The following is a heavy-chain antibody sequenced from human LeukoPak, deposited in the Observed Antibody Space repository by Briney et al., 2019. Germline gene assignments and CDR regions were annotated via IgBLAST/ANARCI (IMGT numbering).Heavy chain of an antibody. V-gene: IGHV4-39*01. J-gene: IGHJ5*02. Sequence: SETLSLTCTVSGGPIISSSYNWGWIRQPPGKGLEWIGTIYYSGTTYYNPSLQSRVTISVDTSKNEFSLKVNSVSAADTAVYYCARLPTGFPNWFDPWGQGTRVAVSS. CDR1: GGPIISSSYN. CDR3: ARLPTGFPNWFDP. D-gene: IGHD2-8*02. CDR2: IYYSGTT.